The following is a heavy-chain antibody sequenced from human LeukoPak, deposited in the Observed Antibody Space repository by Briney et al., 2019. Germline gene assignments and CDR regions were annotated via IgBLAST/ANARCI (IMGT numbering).Heavy chain of an antibody. CDR3: ARGQWLDVHYYYGMDV. Sequence: GGSLRLSCAASGFTFSSYSMNWVRQAPGKGLEWVSYISSSSSTIYYADSVKGRFTISRDNAKNSLYLQMNSLRDEDTAVYYCARGQWLDVHYYYGMDVWGQGTTVTVSS. J-gene: IGHJ6*02. V-gene: IGHV3-48*02. CDR1: GFTFSSYS. CDR2: ISSSSSTI. D-gene: IGHD6-19*01.